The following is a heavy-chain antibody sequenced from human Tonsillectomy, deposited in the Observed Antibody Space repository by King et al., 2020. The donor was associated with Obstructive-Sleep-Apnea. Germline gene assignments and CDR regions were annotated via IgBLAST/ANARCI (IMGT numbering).Heavy chain of an antibody. V-gene: IGHV3-30*04. D-gene: IGHD3-3*01. CDR3: ARGGDDVWSGYSLPYNWFDP. CDR1: GFTFSSYA. CDR2: ISYDGSNK. Sequence: EQLVQSGGGVVQPGRSLRLSCAASGFTFSSYAMHWVRQAPGKGLEWVAVISYDGSNKYYADSVKGRFTISRDNSKNTLYLQMNSLRAEDTAVYYWARGGDDVWSGYSLPYNWFDPWGQGTLVTVSS. J-gene: IGHJ5*02.